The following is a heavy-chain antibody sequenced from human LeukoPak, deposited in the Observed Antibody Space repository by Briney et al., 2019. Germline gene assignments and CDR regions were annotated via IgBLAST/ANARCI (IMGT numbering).Heavy chain of an antibody. J-gene: IGHJ6*02. D-gene: IGHD3-16*01. CDR3: ARHESSWGREYAYGMDV. Sequence: SETLSLTCTVSGGSISSYYWSWIRQPPGKGLEWIGYIYYSGSTNYNPSLKSRVTISVDTSKNQFSLKLSSVTAADTAVYYCARHESSWGREYAYGMDVWGQGTTVTVSS. CDR1: GGSISSYY. CDR2: IYYSGST. V-gene: IGHV4-59*08.